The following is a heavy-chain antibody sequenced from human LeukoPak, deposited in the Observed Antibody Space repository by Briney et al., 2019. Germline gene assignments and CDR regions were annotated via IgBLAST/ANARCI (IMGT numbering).Heavy chain of an antibody. CDR3: ARAGYGAARLFDY. D-gene: IGHD2-15*01. CDR2: IYHSGST. Sequence: PSGTLSLTCAASGGSISSSNWWSWVRQPPGKGLEWIGEIYHSGSTNYNPSLKSRVTISVDKSKNQFSLKLSSVTAADTAVYYCARAGYGAARLFDYWGQGTLVTVSS. J-gene: IGHJ4*02. V-gene: IGHV4-4*02. CDR1: GGSISSSNW.